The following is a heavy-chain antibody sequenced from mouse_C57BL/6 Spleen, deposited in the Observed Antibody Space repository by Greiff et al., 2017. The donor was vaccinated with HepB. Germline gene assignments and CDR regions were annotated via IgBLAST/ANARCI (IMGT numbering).Heavy chain of an antibody. D-gene: IGHD1-1*01. CDR2: IDPSDSYT. Sequence: QVQLKQPGAELVKPGASVKLSCKASGYTFTSYWMQWVKQRPGQGLEWIGEIDPSDSYTNYNQKFKGKATLTVDTSSSTAYMQLSSLTSEDSAVYYCARLPTTVVDYAMDYWGQGTSVTVSS. V-gene: IGHV1-50*01. CDR1: GYTFTSYW. CDR3: ARLPTTVVDYAMDY. J-gene: IGHJ4*01.